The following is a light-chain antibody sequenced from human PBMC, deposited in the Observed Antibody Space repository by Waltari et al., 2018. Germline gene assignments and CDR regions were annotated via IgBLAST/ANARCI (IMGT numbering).Light chain of an antibody. CDR2: GKN. V-gene: IGLV3-19*01. CDR1: SLRSYY. CDR3: NSRDSSGNHLV. J-gene: IGLJ2*01. Sequence: SSELTQDPAVSVALGQTVRITCQGDSLRSYYASWYQQKPGQAPVLVIYGKNNRPSGIPDRFSGSRSGSTASLTITGAQAEDEADCYCNSRDSSGNHLVFGGGTKLTVL.